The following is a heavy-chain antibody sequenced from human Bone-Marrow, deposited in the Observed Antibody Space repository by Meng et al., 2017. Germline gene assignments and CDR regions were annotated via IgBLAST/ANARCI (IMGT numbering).Heavy chain of an antibody. CDR3: ARVDSSGWYGDFGAFDI. Sequence: GGSLRLSCAASGFTFSSYEMNWVRQAPGKGLEWVSYISSIGSTIYYADSVKGRFTISRDNAKNSLYLQMNSLRAEDTAVYYCARVDSSGWYGDFGAFDIWGQGTMVTVSS. CDR1: GFTFSSYE. D-gene: IGHD6-19*01. V-gene: IGHV3-48*03. CDR2: ISSIGSTI. J-gene: IGHJ3*02.